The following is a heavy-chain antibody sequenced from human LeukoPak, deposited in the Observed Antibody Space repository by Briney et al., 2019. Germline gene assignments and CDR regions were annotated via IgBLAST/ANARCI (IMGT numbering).Heavy chain of an antibody. J-gene: IGHJ4*02. Sequence: PGGSLRLSCAASGFTVSTYAMSWVRQAPGKGLEWASGISGSGGSTYYADSVKGRFTISRDNSKNTLYLQTNSLRAEDPEVYYRAKYRASGSKMARGVNFEYWGQGTLVTVSS. D-gene: IGHD3-10*01. CDR3: AKYRASGSKMARGVNFEY. V-gene: IGHV3-23*01. CDR2: ISGSGGST. CDR1: GFTVSTYA.